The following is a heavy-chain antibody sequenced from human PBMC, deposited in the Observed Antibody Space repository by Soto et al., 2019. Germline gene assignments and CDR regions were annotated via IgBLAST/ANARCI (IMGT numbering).Heavy chain of an antibody. V-gene: IGHV3-72*01. CDR2: IRNRGQSHIA. CDR1: GFTFSDHY. CDR3: ARDTHTALDY. D-gene: IGHD2-2*02. J-gene: IGHJ4*02. Sequence: PGGSLRLSCAASGFTFSDHYLDWVRQAPGKGLEGVGRIRNRGQSHIADYAASVKGRFTMSRDDSENSLHLQMNSLKTEDTAVYYCARDTHTALDYWGQGTLVTVSS.